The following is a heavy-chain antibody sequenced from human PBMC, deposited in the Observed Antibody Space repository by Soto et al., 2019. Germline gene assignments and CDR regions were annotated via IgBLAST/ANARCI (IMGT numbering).Heavy chain of an antibody. D-gene: IGHD3-22*01. J-gene: IGHJ4*02. Sequence: QVQLVQSGAEVKRPGASVKVSCKASGYTFTNYAVHWVRQAPGQRLEWMGWINAYNGNTNYAQKLQGRVTMTTDTSTSTAYMELRSLRSDDTAVYYCARAQSYYYDSSGYYTPLDYWGQGTLVTVSS. CDR2: INAYNGNT. V-gene: IGHV1-3*01. CDR3: ARAQSYYYDSSGYYTPLDY. CDR1: GYTFTNYA.